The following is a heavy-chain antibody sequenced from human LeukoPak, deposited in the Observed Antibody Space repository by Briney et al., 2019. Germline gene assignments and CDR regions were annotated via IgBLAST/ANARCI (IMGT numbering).Heavy chain of an antibody. CDR2: IYTSGSA. D-gene: IGHD6-13*01. V-gene: IGHV4-4*07. Sequence: PSETLPLTCTVSGGSISSYYWSWIRQPAGKGLEWIGRIYTSGSANYNPSLKSRVTISVDTSKNEFSLKLRSVTATDTAVYYCARQARGAAASMDVWGKGTTVTVSS. CDR1: GGSISSYY. CDR3: ARQARGAAASMDV. J-gene: IGHJ6*04.